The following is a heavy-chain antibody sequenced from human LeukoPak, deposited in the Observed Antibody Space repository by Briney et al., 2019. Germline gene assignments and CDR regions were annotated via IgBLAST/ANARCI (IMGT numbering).Heavy chain of an antibody. Sequence: GGSLRPSCAASGFTVSNNYMTWVRQPPGKELEWVSVMYSVGSTYYADSVKGRFTISRDNSKNTLYLLMNSLRAEDTAVYYCAGSLAYCGGDCRLGDYWGQGTLVTVSS. D-gene: IGHD2-21*02. CDR3: AGSLAYCGGDCRLGDY. CDR2: MYSVGST. CDR1: GFTVSNNY. J-gene: IGHJ4*02. V-gene: IGHV3-66*01.